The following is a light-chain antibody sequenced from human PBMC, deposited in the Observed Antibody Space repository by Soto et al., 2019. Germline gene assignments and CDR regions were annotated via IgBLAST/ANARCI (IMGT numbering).Light chain of an antibody. J-gene: IGKJ1*01. CDR1: QSIDSSF. V-gene: IGKV3-20*01. CDR3: QQYVSSLT. CDR2: GAS. Sequence: EIVLTQSPGSLSLSPGERATLSCRASQSIDSSFFAWYQQKPGQPPRLLIYGASNRATGIPDRFSGRGSGTDFTLTITGLEPEDFAVYYCQQYVSSLTFGQGTKVEIK.